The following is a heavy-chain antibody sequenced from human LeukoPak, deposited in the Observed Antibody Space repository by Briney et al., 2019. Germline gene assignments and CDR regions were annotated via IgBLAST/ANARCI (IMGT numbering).Heavy chain of an antibody. CDR3: ARVGLRLGELSLFENY. CDR2: ISWNSGSI. D-gene: IGHD3-16*02. CDR1: GFTFGDYA. J-gene: IGHJ4*02. Sequence: GRSLRLSCAASGFTFGDYAMHWVRQAPGKGLEWVSGISWNSGSIGYADSVKGRFTISRDNAKNSLYLQMNSLRAEDTAVYYCARVGLRLGELSLFENYWGQGTLVTVSS. V-gene: IGHV3-9*01.